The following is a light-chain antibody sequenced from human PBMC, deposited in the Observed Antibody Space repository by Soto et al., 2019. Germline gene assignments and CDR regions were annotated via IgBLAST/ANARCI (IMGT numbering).Light chain of an antibody. V-gene: IGKV1-39*01. CDR2: DAS. CDR3: QQSYSTPLI. CDR1: QSISDY. Sequence: DIVMTQSPDSLSASVGDRVTIICRASQSISDYLNWYQQKPGKAPQLLIYDASRLQSGVPSRFSGSGSGTDFTLTITSVQPEDFATYYCQQSYSTPLIFGGGTKVAIK. J-gene: IGKJ4*01.